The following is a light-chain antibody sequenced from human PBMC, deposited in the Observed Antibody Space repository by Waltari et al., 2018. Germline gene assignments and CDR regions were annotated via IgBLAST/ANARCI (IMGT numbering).Light chain of an antibody. CDR2: DVS. J-gene: IGLJ1*01. Sequence: QSALTQPASVSGSPGQSTAISRTGTRSDVGAYNSVSSYQQHPGKAPKVIIYDVSKRPSGISSRFSGSKSDNTASLTISGLQAEDEADYFCYSFAGYTTFYVFGSGTKVTVL. V-gene: IGLV2-23*02. CDR3: YSFAGYTTFYV. CDR1: RSDVGAYNS.